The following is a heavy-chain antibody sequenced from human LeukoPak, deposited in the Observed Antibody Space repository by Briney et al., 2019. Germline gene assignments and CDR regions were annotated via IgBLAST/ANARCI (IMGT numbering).Heavy chain of an antibody. V-gene: IGHV3-21*01. Sequence: GGSLRLSCAASGFTFTSYSMNWVRQAPGKGLEWVSSISSSSSYIYYADSVKGRFTISRDNAKNSLYLQMNSLRAEDTAVYYCARESKVATINPLDYWGQGTLVTVSS. CDR2: ISSSSSYI. CDR1: GFTFTSYS. J-gene: IGHJ4*02. CDR3: ARESKVATINPLDY. D-gene: IGHD5-12*01.